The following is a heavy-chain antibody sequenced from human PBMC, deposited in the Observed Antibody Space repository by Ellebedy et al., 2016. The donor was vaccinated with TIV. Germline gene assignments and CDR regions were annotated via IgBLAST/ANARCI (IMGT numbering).Heavy chain of an antibody. CDR3: VRGPGWMEVVPAAPLGP. D-gene: IGHD2-2*01. V-gene: IGHV1-2*02. J-gene: IGHJ5*02. CDR1: GYTFTSYY. CDR2: INPNNGGT. Sequence: AASVKVSCKASGYTFTSYYIHWVRQAPGQGLEWMGWINPNNGGTNYAQKFQGRVPMPRDTSINTAYMELSRLGSDDTAVYYCVRGPGWMEVVPAAPLGPWGQGTLVTVSS.